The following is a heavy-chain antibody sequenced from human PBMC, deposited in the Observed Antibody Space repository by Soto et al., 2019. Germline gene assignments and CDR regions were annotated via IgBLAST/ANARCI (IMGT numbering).Heavy chain of an antibody. CDR1: GDSISSGAYY. CDR2: IHYSGST. CDR3: ARHDYGYYFDY. V-gene: IGHV4-31*03. J-gene: IGHJ4*02. D-gene: IGHD4-17*01. Sequence: SLTCTVSGDSISSGAYYWSWIRQHPGKGLEWIGYIHYSGSTYYNPSLRGRLTMSVDTSENQFSLSLSSVTAADTAVYYCARHDYGYYFDYWGQGTLVTVSS.